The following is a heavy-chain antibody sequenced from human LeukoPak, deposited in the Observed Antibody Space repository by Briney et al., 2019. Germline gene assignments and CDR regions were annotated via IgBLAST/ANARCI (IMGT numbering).Heavy chain of an antibody. V-gene: IGHV3-21*04. D-gene: IGHD2-8*02. Sequence: PGGSLRLSCAASGFTFGIYSMNWVRQAPGKGLEWVSSISSSSRYIDYADSVKGRFTIHRHNARNSLSLRMNSLRAEDTAIYYCATYRQVLLPFESWGQGTLVTVSS. CDR1: GFTFGIYS. CDR2: ISSSSRYI. CDR3: ATYRQVLLPFES. J-gene: IGHJ4*02.